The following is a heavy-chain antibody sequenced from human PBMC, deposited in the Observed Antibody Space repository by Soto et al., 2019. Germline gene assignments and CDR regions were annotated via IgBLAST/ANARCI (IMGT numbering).Heavy chain of an antibody. CDR2: ISAYNGDT. D-gene: IGHD3-10*01. V-gene: IGHV1-18*01. Sequence: GASVKVSCKASGYTFSSYGINWVRQAPGQGLEWMGWISAYNGDTSYAQKFQGRVTMTTETSTSTAYMELRSLRFDDTAVYYCARAGYFYGSGSPLRFWGQGALVAVSS. CDR1: GYTFSSYG. CDR3: ARAGYFYGSGSPLRF. J-gene: IGHJ4*02.